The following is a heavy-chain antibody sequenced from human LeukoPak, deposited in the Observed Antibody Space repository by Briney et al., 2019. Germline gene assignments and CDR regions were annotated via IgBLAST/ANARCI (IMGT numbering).Heavy chain of an antibody. V-gene: IGHV4-59*01. CDR3: ARERGDYGDYYEGMYYYYYYMDA. CDR1: GGSISSYY. D-gene: IGHD4-17*01. Sequence: PSETLSLTCTVSGGSISSYYWSWIRQPPGRGLEWIGYIYYSGSTNYNPSLKSRVTISVDTSKNQFSLKLSSVTAADTAVYYCARERGDYGDYYEGMYYYYYYMDAWGKGTTVTISS. CDR2: IYYSGST. J-gene: IGHJ6*03.